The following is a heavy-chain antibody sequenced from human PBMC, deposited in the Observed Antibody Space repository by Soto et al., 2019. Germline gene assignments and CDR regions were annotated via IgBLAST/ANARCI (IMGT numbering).Heavy chain of an antibody. CDR2: ISSGSSNI. J-gene: IGHJ4*02. Sequence: GSLRLSCAASGFAFRSYNMNWVRQAPGKGLEWVASISSGSSNIYYADSVKGRFTISRDNAKNSLFLQMDSLRAEDSAVYYCASATVVAATFDFWGQGTLVTVSS. CDR3: ASATVVAATFDF. D-gene: IGHD2-15*01. CDR1: GFAFRSYN. V-gene: IGHV3-21*01.